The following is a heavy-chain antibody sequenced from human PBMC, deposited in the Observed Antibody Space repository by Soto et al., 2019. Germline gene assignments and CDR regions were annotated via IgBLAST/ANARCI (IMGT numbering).Heavy chain of an antibody. CDR1: GFTFRSYA. V-gene: IGHV3-23*01. CDR2: ISAAGGST. D-gene: IGHD1-26*01. J-gene: IGHJ3*01. Sequence: EVQLLESGGDLVQPGGSLRLSCAASGFTFRSYAMSWVRQAPGKGLEWVSSISAAGGSTYYADSVAGRFTISRDNSKNILYLQMNSLRAEDTAVYYCAKYAGLAIVVGGAFDVWGQGTTVTVSA. CDR3: AKYAGLAIVVGGAFDV.